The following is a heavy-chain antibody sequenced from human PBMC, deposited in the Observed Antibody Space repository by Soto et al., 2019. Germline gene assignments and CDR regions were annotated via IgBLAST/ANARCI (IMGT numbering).Heavy chain of an antibody. CDR3: TTYRPYRSVPPGLFDY. J-gene: IGHJ4*02. V-gene: IGHV3-15*07. CDR1: GFIFSNAW. Sequence: GSLRLSCAASGFIFSNAWMNWVRQAPGKGLEWVGRIKSKSDGGTTDYAAPVKDRFNISRDDSKTTLYLHMNSLKTEDTAVYYCTTYRPYRSVPPGLFDYWGQGAMV. CDR2: IKSKSDGGTT. D-gene: IGHD3-16*02.